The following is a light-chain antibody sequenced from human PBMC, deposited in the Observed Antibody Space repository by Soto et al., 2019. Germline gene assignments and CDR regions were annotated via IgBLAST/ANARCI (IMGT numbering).Light chain of an antibody. CDR2: DAS. CDR1: QSISSW. CDR3: QQYNSPLVFT. V-gene: IGKV1-5*01. Sequence: DIQMTQSPSTLSASVGDRVTITCRASQSISSWLAWYQQKPGKAPKLLIYDASSLESGVPSRFSGSGSGTEFTLTISGLQPDDFATYYCQQYNSPLVFTFGQGTKLEIK. J-gene: IGKJ2*01.